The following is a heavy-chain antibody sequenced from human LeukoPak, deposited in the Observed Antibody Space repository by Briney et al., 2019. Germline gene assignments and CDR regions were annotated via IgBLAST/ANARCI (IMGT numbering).Heavy chain of an antibody. CDR1: GFTFSSYG. Sequence: GGSLRLSCAASGFTFSSYGMHWVRQAPGKGLEWVAVIWYDGSNKYYADSVKGRFTISRDNSKNTLYLQMNSLRAEDTAVYYCARGGYSYGYVTYYYYYGMDVWGQGTTVTVSS. D-gene: IGHD5-18*01. V-gene: IGHV3-33*01. CDR2: IWYDGSNK. J-gene: IGHJ6*02. CDR3: ARGGYSYGYVTYYYYYGMDV.